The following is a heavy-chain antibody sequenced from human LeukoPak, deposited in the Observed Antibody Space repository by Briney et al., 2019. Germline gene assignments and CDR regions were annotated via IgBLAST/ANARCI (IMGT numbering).Heavy chain of an antibody. CDR2: MNPNSGNT. D-gene: IGHD2-15*01. CDR3: ARGPLLLRAFDI. CDR1: GYTFTSYD. V-gene: IGHV1-8*01. J-gene: IGHJ3*02. Sequence: GASVKVSCKASGYTFTSYDINWVRQATGQGLEWMGWMNPNSGNTGYALKFQGRVTMTRNTSISTAYMELSSLRSEDTAVYYCARGPLLLRAFDIWGQGTMVTVSS.